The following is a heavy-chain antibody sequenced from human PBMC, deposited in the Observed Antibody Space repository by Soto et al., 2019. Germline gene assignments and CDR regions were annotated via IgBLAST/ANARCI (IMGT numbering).Heavy chain of an antibody. CDR1: GGSISSSNW. Sequence: QVQLQESGPGLVKPSGTLSLTCAVSGGSISSSNWWSWVRQPPGKGLEWIGEIYHSGSTNYNPSLQSRVTISVDKSKNQCSLKLSSVPAADTAVYYCARGLMGAMNGFDPWGQGTLVTVSS. CDR3: ARGLMGAMNGFDP. D-gene: IGHD1-26*01. J-gene: IGHJ5*02. CDR2: IYHSGST. V-gene: IGHV4-4*02.